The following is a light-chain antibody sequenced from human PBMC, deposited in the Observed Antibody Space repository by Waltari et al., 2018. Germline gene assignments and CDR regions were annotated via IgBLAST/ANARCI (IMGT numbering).Light chain of an antibody. CDR2: EVI. Sequence: QSALTHPPSASGSPGTSVTIPCPGSSSDLGDYDYVSWYPQPPGKAPKLMIYEVIKRPSGVPDRFAGSKSGNTASLTVSGLQAEDEADYYCCSYAGTNNFYVFGTGTKVTVL. CDR3: CSYAGTNNFYV. V-gene: IGLV2-8*01. J-gene: IGLJ1*01. CDR1: SSDLGDYDY.